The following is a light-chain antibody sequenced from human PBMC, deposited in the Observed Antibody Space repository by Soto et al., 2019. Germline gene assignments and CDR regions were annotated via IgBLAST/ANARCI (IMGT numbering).Light chain of an antibody. CDR1: SSDIGGYNS. CDR3: SSYTISRTPVV. CDR2: EVS. Sequence: QSALTQPASVSGSPGQSITLSCTGTSSDIGGYNSVSWYQQHPGKAPKLLICEVSHRPSGVSYRFSGSKSGNTASLTISGLQAEDEADYFCSSYTISRTPVVFGGGTKLPS. V-gene: IGLV2-14*01. J-gene: IGLJ2*01.